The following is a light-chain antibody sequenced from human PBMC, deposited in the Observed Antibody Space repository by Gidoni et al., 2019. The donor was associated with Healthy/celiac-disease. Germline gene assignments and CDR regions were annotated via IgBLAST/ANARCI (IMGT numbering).Light chain of an antibody. CDR3: QQNYSTPPLT. V-gene: IGKV1-39*01. Sequence: DIQMTQSPSSLSASVGDRVTITCRASQSISSYLNWYQQKPGKAPKLLIYSASSLQSWVPSRFSGSGSGTDFTLTISSLQPEDFATYYCQQNYSTPPLTFGGGTKVEIK. CDR1: QSISSY. CDR2: SAS. J-gene: IGKJ4*01.